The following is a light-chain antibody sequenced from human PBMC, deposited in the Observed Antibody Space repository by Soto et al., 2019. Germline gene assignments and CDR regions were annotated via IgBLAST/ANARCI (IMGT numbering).Light chain of an antibody. CDR3: QKYNRTWT. V-gene: IGKV1-27*01. CDR1: QGISNY. Sequence: DIQMTQSPSSLSASVGDRVTITCRASQGISNYLAWYQQKPGKVPKLLIYAASTLQSGVPSRFSGSGSGTDFTLTISSLQPEDVATYYCQKYNRTWTFGQGTKVDIK. J-gene: IGKJ1*01. CDR2: AAS.